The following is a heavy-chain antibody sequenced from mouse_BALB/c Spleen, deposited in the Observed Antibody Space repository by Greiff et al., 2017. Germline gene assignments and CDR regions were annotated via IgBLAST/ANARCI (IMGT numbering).Heavy chain of an antibody. CDR1: GFTFSSYT. V-gene: IGHV5-6-4*01. CDR2: ISSGGSYT. J-gene: IGHJ4*01. Sequence: EVKLMESGGGLVKPGGSLKLSCAASGFTFSSYTMSWVRQTPEKRLEWVATISSGGSYTYYPDSVKGRFTISRDNAKNTLYLQMSSLKSEDTAMYYCTREEAMDYWGQGTSVTVS. CDR3: TREEAMDY.